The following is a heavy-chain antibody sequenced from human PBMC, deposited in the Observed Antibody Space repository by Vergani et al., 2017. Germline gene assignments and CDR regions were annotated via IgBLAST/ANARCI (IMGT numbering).Heavy chain of an antibody. V-gene: IGHV4-34*01. D-gene: IGHD4-11*01. J-gene: IGHJ6*03. CDR3: ARVNTETNGHLYYYYYMDV. Sequence: QVQLQQWGGGLLKPSETLSLTCVVNGGSFTSYHWTWIRQSPGEGLEWVGDIDHTGRRNYNPSLKSRLPMSIDKSQNQFSLTLNSVTATDTAIYFCARVNTETNGHLYYYYYMDVWGQGTAVTVS. CDR2: IDHTGRR. CDR1: GGSFTSYH.